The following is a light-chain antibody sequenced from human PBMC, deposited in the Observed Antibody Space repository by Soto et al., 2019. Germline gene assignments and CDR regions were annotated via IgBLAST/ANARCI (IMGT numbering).Light chain of an antibody. CDR1: TGDIGVYRF. CDR2: EVS. J-gene: IGLJ3*02. V-gene: IGLV2-14*03. CDR3: SSFSSSTTVLV. Sequence: QSALTQPASVSGSPGQSLTISCTGTTGDIGVYRFVSWYQQHPGRAPRVILYEVSNRPSGVSSRFSGARSGNTASLTISGLQAEDEAVYYCSSFSSSTTVLVFGGGTQLTVL.